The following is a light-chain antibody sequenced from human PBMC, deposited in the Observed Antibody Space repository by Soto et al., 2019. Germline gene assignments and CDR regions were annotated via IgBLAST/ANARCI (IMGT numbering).Light chain of an antibody. CDR2: TAS. CDR1: QNTKKY. Sequence: DIQMTQSPPALSASVGDRVTITCRASQNTKKYLNWYRQKPGKAPDLLIYTASSLQVGFPSRFSGSGSGTDFSLTITSLQPEDSATYFCQQSFSAPLTFGGGTKVEIK. V-gene: IGKV1-39*01. J-gene: IGKJ4*01. CDR3: QQSFSAPLT.